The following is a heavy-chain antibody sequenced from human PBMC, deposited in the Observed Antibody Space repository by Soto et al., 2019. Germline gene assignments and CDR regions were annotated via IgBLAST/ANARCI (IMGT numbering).Heavy chain of an antibody. CDR1: GFPFSSYA. CDR3: ARDLSH. CDR2: INGATTTT. J-gene: IGHJ4*02. V-gene: IGHV3-48*02. Sequence: DVQLVGSGGGLVQPGGSLRLSGVASGFPFSSYAMHWVRQAPGKGPEWISYINGATTTTFYADSVKGRFTVSRDNAKNSVYLQMSSLRHEDTAFYYCARDLSHWGQGMLVSVSS.